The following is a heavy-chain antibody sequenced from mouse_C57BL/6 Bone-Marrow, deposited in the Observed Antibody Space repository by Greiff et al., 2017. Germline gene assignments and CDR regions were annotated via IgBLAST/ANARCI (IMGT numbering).Heavy chain of an antibody. Sequence: QVQLQQPGAELVKPGASVKMSCKASGYTFTSYWITWVKQRPGQGLEWIGDIYPGSGSTNYNEKFKSKATLTVDTSSSTAYMQLSSLTSEDSAVYACARGSSGYVWFAYWGKGTLVTVSA. V-gene: IGHV1-55*01. CDR3: ARGSSGYVWFAY. J-gene: IGHJ3*01. D-gene: IGHD3-2*02. CDR2: IYPGSGST. CDR1: GYTFTSYW.